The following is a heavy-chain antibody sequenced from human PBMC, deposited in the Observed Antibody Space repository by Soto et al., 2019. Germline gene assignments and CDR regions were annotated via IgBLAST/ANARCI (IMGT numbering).Heavy chain of an antibody. V-gene: IGHV3-7*03. Sequence: GGSLRLSCAASGFTFSSYWMSWVRQAPGKGLEWVANIKQDGSEKYYVDSVKGRFTISRDNSRNTLYLEMNSLRVEDTAVYYCARDPAELPEDYDYYGLDVWGQGTTVTVSS. CDR2: IKQDGSEK. D-gene: IGHD2-15*01. J-gene: IGHJ6*02. CDR3: ARDPAELPEDYDYYGLDV. CDR1: GFTFSSYW.